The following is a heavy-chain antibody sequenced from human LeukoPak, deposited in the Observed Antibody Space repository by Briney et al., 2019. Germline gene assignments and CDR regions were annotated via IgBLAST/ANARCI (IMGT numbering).Heavy chain of an antibody. Sequence: PGGSLRLSCAASGFTFSSYAMSWVRQAPGKGLEWVSAISGSGGSTYYADSVKGRFTISRDNSKNTLYLQMNSLRAEDAAVYYCGKAPAKGYSSSKNPFYTCFDPWGGEPLLTVSS. CDR3: GKAPAKGYSSSKNPFYTCFDP. CDR1: GFTFSSYA. J-gene: IGHJ5*02. V-gene: IGHV3-23*01. D-gene: IGHD6-13*01. CDR2: ISGSGGST.